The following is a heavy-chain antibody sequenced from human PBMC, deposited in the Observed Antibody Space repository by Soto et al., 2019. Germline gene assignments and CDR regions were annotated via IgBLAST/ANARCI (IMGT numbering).Heavy chain of an antibody. D-gene: IGHD2-15*01. V-gene: IGHV4-39*01. CDR3: ARGYCSGGSCYVAFDI. CDR1: GGSISSSSYY. Sequence: QLQLQESGPGLVKPSETLSLTCTVSGGSISSSSYYWGWIRQPPGKGLEWIGSIYYSGSTYYNPSLKSRVTISVDTSKNQFSLKLSSVTAADTAVSYCARGYCSGGSCYVAFDIWGQGTMVTVSS. CDR2: IYYSGST. J-gene: IGHJ3*02.